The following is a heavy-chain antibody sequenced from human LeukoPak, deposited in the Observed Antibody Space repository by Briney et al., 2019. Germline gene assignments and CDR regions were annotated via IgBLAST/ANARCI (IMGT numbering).Heavy chain of an antibody. J-gene: IGHJ6*03. CDR2: ISGSGGST. V-gene: IGHV3-23*01. CDR3: AKASRFGYSYGPREYLYYMDV. CDR1: GFTVSSNE. D-gene: IGHD5-18*01. Sequence: PGGSLRLSCAASGFTVSSNEMSWVRQAPGKGLEWVSTISGSGGSTYYADSVKGRFTISRDNSKNTLYLQMNTLRAEGTAVYYCAKASRFGYSYGPREYLYYMDVWGKGTTVTISS.